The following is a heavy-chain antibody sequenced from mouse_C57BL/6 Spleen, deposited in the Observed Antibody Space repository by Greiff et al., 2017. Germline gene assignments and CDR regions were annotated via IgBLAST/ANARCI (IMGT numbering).Heavy chain of an antibody. CDR3: ARDCCACYYDY. Sequence: VQLQQPGAELVKPGASVKLSCKASGYTFTSYWMHWVKQRPGQGLEWIGRIDPNGGGTKYNEKFKSKSTLTVDKASSTAYMQLSSLTSEDSAVYYCARDCCACYYDYWGQGTTLTVSS. V-gene: IGHV1-72*01. CDR2: IDPNGGGT. J-gene: IGHJ2*01. CDR1: GYTFTSYW.